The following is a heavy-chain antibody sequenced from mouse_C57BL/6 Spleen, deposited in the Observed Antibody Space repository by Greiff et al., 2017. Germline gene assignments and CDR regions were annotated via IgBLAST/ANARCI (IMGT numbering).Heavy chain of an antibody. D-gene: IGHD2-4*01. CDR3: ARSAVDYDYDVTFAY. CDR2: IDPEDGET. J-gene: IGHJ3*01. CDR1: GFNIQDYY. V-gene: IGHV14-2*01. Sequence: VQLKQSGAELVKPGASVKLSCTASGFNIQDYYMHWVKQRTEQGLEWIGRIDPEDGETKYAPKFQGKATITADTSSNTAYLQLSSLTSEDTAVYYCARSAVDYDYDVTFAYWGQGTLVTVSA.